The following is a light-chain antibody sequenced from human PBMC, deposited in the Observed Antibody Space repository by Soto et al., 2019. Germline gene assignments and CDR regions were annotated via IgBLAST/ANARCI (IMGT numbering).Light chain of an antibody. J-gene: IGKJ2*01. Sequence: DIQMTQSPSSVSASVGDRVTITCRASQGISGWLARCRQKPGKAPKVPIHAASSLQSGVPSRFSGSGSGTHFTLAIGSLQPEDYAVYYCQQYNNWPPRDSFGQGTKLEIK. CDR2: AAS. CDR3: QQYNNWPPRDS. V-gene: IGKV1-12*01. CDR1: QGISGW.